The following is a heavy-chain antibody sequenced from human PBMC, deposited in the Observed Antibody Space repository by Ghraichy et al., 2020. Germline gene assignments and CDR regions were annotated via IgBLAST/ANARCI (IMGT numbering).Heavy chain of an antibody. CDR2: IYSGGST. CDR1: GFTVSSNY. J-gene: IGHJ2*01. V-gene: IGHV3-53*04. D-gene: IGHD2-2*01. CDR3: ARGVPDCSSTNCYGYWYFDL. Sequence: LSLTCAASGFTVSSNYMSWVRQAPGKGLEWVSVIYSGGSTYYADSVKGRFTISRHNSKNTLYLQMNSLRAEDTAVYYCARGVPDCSSTNCYGYWYFDLWGRGTLVTVSS.